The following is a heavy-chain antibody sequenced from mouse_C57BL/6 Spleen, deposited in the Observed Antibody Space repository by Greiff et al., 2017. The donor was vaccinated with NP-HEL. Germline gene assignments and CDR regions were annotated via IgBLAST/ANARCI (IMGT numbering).Heavy chain of an antibody. D-gene: IGHD2-2*01. CDR3: ARDGTGYDGYFDV. Sequence: EVKLQESGPGLVKPSQSLSLTCSVTGYSITSGYYWNWIRQFPGNKLEWMGYISYDGSNNYNPSLKNRISITRDTSKNQFFLKLNSVTTEDTATYYCARDGTGYDGYFDVWGTGTTVTVSS. CDR2: ISYDGSN. CDR1: GYSITSGYY. J-gene: IGHJ1*03. V-gene: IGHV3-6*01.